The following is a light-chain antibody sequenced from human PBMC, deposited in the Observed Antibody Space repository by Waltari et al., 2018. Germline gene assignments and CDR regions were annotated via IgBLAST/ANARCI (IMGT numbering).Light chain of an antibody. V-gene: IGKV2D-29*01. J-gene: IGKJ4*01. CDR3: MQSLHFPLT. Sequence: DVVMTQRPLSLSVTPGQPASISCTSSQSLLHSNGETFLYWYLQKPGQPPHLLIYEVSNRFSGVSDRFSGSGSGTDFTLKISRVEAEDVGVYYCMQSLHFPLTFGGGTKVEIK. CDR2: EVS. CDR1: QSLLHSNGETF.